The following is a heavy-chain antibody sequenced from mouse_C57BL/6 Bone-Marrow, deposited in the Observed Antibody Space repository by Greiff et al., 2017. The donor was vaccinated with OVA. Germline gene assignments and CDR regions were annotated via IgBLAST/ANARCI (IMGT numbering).Heavy chain of an antibody. CDR1: GYAFSSSW. J-gene: IGHJ2*01. V-gene: IGHV1-82*01. D-gene: IGHD2-3*01. CDR3: ARDGWLLPFDY. Sequence: QVQLKQSGPELVKPGASVKISCKASGYAFSSSWMNWVKQRPGKGLEWIGRIYPGDGDTNYNGKFKGKATLTADKSSSTAYMQLSSLTSEDSAVYFCARDGWLLPFDYWGQGTTLTVSS. CDR2: IYPGDGDT.